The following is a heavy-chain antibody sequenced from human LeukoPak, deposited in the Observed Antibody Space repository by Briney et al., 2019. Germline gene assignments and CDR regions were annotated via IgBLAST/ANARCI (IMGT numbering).Heavy chain of an antibody. D-gene: IGHD6-19*01. CDR2: ISSSSSYI. Sequence: GGSLRLSCAASGFTFSSYSMNWVRQAPGKGLEWVSSISSSSSYIYYADSVKGRFTISRDNAKNSLYLQMNSLRAEDTAVYYCARGVPQGIAVAGTDGDYWGQGTLVTVSS. V-gene: IGHV3-21*01. J-gene: IGHJ4*02. CDR1: GFTFSSYS. CDR3: ARGVPQGIAVAGTDGDY.